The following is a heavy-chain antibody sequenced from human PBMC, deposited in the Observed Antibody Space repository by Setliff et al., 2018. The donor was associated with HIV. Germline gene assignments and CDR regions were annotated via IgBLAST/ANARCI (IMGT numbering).Heavy chain of an antibody. CDR3: ARHDTEYSSYPIDY. J-gene: IGHJ4*02. D-gene: IGHD6-6*01. CDR2: IYYSGSTYYYGGST. V-gene: IGHV4-39*01. Sequence: KPSETLSLTCTVSGGSISSSIYYWGWIRQPPGKGLEWIGFIYYSGSTYYYGGSTYYNPSLKSRVTISVDTSKNQFSLKLSSVTAADTAVYYCARHDTEYSSYPIDYWGQGNLVTVSS. CDR1: GGSISSSIYY.